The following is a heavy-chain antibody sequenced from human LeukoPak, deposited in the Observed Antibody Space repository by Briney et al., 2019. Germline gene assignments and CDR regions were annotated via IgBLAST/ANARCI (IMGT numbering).Heavy chain of an antibody. J-gene: IGHJ4*02. Sequence: GGSLRLSCAASGFTFSSYSMNWVRQAPGKGLEWVLSISSSSSYIYYADSLKGRFTISRDNAKNSLYLQMNSLRAEDTAVYYCARHTSGRWYFDYWGQGTLVTVSS. D-gene: IGHD1-26*01. CDR3: ARHTSGRWYFDY. CDR2: ISSSSSYI. V-gene: IGHV3-21*01. CDR1: GFTFSSYS.